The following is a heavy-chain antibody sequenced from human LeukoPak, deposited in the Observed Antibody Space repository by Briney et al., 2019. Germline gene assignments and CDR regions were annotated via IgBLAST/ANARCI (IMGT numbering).Heavy chain of an antibody. CDR2: INHSGST. CDR1: GVSFSGYY. CDR3: ARGLYTAIVTGLAY. Sequence: SETLSLTCAVYGVSFSGYYWSWIRQPPGKGLEWIGEINHSGSTNYNPSLKSRVTISLDTSKNQFSLKLSSVTAADTAVYYCARGLYTAIVTGLAYWGQGTLVTVSS. V-gene: IGHV4-34*01. D-gene: IGHD5-18*01. J-gene: IGHJ4*02.